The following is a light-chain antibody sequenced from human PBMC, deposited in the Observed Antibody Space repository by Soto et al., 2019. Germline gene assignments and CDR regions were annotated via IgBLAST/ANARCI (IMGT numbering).Light chain of an antibody. V-gene: IGKV1-39*01. CDR2: DAS. Sequence: DIQMTQSPFSLSASVGDRVTITCRASQIISSYLNWYQQKPGKAPNLLIYDASSLQSGVPSRFSGSGSGTEFTLTISSLQPEDFATYYCQQSYTTPLTFDGGTKVEIK. CDR3: QQSYTTPLT. J-gene: IGKJ4*01. CDR1: QIISSY.